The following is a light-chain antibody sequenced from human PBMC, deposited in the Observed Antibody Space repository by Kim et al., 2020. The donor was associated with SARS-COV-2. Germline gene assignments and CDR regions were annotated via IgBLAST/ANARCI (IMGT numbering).Light chain of an antibody. Sequence: SYELTQPPSVSVSPGQTASITCSGDKLKNKDACXYQQKPGQSPVLVIYQDMKRPSGIPQRFSGSTSGNTATLTISGTQAMDEADYYCQAWDSSSMVFGGG. CDR3: QAWDSSSMV. CDR2: QDM. V-gene: IGLV3-1*01. CDR1: KLKNKD. J-gene: IGLJ2*01.